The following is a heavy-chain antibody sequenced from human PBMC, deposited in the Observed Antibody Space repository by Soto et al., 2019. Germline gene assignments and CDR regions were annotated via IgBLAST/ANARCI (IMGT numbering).Heavy chain of an antibody. D-gene: IGHD5-18*01. CDR2: ISAYNVNT. V-gene: IGHV1-18*01. CDR1: GYTFTSYG. Sequence: GASVKVSYKASGYTFTSYGISWVRQAPGQGLDWMGWISAYNVNTNYAQKLQGRDTMTTDTSTSTTYMELRSLRPDDTAVYYCARDNRDTAMVQYGYYGMDVWGQGTTVTVSS. J-gene: IGHJ6*02. CDR3: ARDNRDTAMVQYGYYGMDV.